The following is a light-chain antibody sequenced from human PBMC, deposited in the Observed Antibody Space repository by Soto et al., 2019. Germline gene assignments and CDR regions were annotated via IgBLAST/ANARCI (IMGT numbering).Light chain of an antibody. CDR2: KAS. CDR1: QVISSW. CDR3: QQASTFPFT. V-gene: IGKV1-12*01. J-gene: IGKJ4*01. Sequence: DVQMTQSPSSLSSSVGDSVTITCRASQVISSWLVWYQQKPGNAPKLLIYKASTLQSGVPSRFSGSEDGTEFTLTLSGLQPEDFATYYCQQASTFPFTFGGGTEVRIK.